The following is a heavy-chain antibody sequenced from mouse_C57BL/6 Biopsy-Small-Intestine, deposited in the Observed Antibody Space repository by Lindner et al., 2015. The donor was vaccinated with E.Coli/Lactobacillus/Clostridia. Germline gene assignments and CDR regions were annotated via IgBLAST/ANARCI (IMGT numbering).Heavy chain of an antibody. CDR2: INPGDGSA. CDR3: ARESPETYYFDH. V-gene: IGHV1S12*01. CDR1: GYTFSSYY. Sequence: SVKVSCKTSGYTFSSYYMHWLRQAPGQGLEWMGVINPGDGSATYAQKFQGRVTMTGDTSTNTLYMDLSSLTSVDTAVYFCARESPETYYFDHWGQGTPVTVSA. J-gene: IGHJ2*01.